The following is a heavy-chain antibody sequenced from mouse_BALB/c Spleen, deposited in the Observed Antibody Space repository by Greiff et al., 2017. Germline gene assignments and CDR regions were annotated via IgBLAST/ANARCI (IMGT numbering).Heavy chain of an antibody. D-gene: IGHD3-1*01. CDR2: IYPGNSDT. CDR1: GYSFTSYW. Sequence: VQLQQSGTVLARPGASVKMSCKASGYSFTSYWMHWVKQRPGQGLEWIGAIYPGNSDTSYNQKFKGKAKLTAVTSASTAYMELSSLTNEDSAVYYCTGTARAALFAYWGQGTLVTVSA. V-gene: IGHV1-5*01. J-gene: IGHJ3*01. CDR3: TGTARAALFAY.